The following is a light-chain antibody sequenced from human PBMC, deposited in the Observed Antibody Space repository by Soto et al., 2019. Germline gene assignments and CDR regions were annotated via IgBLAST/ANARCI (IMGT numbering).Light chain of an antibody. J-gene: IGKJ5*01. CDR2: AAS. Sequence: DIQMTQSPSSLSATVGDRVTITCRASESISRHLNWYQQKPGKAPNLLIYAASTLQNGVPSRFSGSGSGTDFPLTISSLRPEDFATYYCQQSYSTLSISFGQGTRLEIK. CDR3: QQSYSTLSIS. CDR1: ESISRH. V-gene: IGKV1-39*01.